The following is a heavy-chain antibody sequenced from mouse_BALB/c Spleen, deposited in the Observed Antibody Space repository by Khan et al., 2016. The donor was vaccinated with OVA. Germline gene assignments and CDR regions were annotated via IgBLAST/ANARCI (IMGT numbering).Heavy chain of an antibody. J-gene: IGHJ2*01. CDR3: ATSYYYGYYFAY. D-gene: IGHD1-1*01. Sequence: EVELVESGGGLVQPGGSRKLSCAASGFTFSSYGMHWVRQAPEKGLEWVAYISGDSSTIYYADTVKGRFTISRDNSKNTLFLQMTSLMSEDTALYYCATSYYYGYYFAYWGQGTTLTVSS. V-gene: IGHV5-17*02. CDR1: GFTFSSYG. CDR2: ISGDSSTI.